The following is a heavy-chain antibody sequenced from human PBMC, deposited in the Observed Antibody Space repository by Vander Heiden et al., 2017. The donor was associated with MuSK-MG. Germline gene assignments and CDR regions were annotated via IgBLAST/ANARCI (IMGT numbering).Heavy chain of an antibody. CDR1: GGTFSSYA. D-gene: IGHD2-2*01. CDR2: IIPIFGTA. V-gene: IGHV1-69*01. CDR3: ASNVVVPAGGPFPGDY. J-gene: IGHJ4*02. Sequence: QVQLVQSGAEVKKPGSSVKVSCKPSGGTFSSYAIGWVRKAPGQGLEWMGGIIPIFGTANYAQKFQGRVTITADESTSTAYMELSSLRSEDTAVYYCASNVVVPAGGPFPGDYWGQGTLVTVSS.